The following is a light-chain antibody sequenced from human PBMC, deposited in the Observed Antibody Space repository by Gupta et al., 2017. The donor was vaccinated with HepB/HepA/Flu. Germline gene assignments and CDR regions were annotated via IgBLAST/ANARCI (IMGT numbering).Light chain of an antibody. CDR3: QSYDMNLRVV. V-gene: IGLV1-40*01. Sequence: QSELTQPPSVSVAPGQTVTIRFTGSSYNIGARFDVHWYQQFPGTAPKLFIYANNKRPSGLPDRFSGSKSGTSASLTIVGLQAEDEADYYRQSYDMNLRVVFGGGTKLFVL. CDR2: ANN. J-gene: IGLJ2*01. CDR1: SYNIGARFD.